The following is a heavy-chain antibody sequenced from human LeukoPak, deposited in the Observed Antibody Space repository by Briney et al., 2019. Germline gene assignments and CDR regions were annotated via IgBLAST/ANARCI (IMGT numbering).Heavy chain of an antibody. CDR2: FDHEDGET. Sequence: AAVKVSCKVSGYTLTELSMHWVRQPPGKGLEWMGGFDHEDGETIYAQKFQGRVTMTEDTSTDTAYMELSSLRSEDTAVYYCATVSTYYYDSSGYPDAFDIWGQGTMVTVSS. D-gene: IGHD3-22*01. CDR3: ATVSTYYYDSSGYPDAFDI. J-gene: IGHJ3*02. V-gene: IGHV1-24*01. CDR1: GYTLTELS.